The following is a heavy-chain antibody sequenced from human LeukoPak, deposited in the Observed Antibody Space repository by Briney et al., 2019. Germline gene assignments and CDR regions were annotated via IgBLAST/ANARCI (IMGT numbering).Heavy chain of an antibody. D-gene: IGHD3-22*01. CDR3: ARARSMIVVVPPAY. J-gene: IGHJ4*02. CDR1: GYTFTGYY. V-gene: IGHV1-2*02. CDR2: INPNSGGT. Sequence: ASVKVSCKASGYTFTGYYMHWVRQAPGQGLEWMGWINPNSGGTNYAQKFQGRVTMTRDTSISTAYMELRSLRSDDTAVYYCARARSMIVVVPPAYWGQGTLVTVSS.